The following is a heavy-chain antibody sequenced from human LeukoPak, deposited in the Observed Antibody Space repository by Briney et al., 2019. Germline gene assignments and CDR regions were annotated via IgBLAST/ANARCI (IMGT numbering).Heavy chain of an antibody. V-gene: IGHV3-53*01. CDR1: GFTVSSNY. J-gene: IGHJ3*02. D-gene: IGHD3-22*01. CDR2: IYSGGST. CDR3: ARPGITYYYDSSGYPDAFDI. Sequence: GGSLRLSCAASGFTVSSNYMSWVRQAPGKGLEWVSVIYSGGSTYYADSVKGRFTISRHNSKNTLYLQMNSLRDEDTAVYYCARPGITYYYDSSGYPDAFDIWGQGTMVTVSS.